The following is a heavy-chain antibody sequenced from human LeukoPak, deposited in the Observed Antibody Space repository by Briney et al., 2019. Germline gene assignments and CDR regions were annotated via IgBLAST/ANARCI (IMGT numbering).Heavy chain of an antibody. V-gene: IGHV3-48*01. CDR2: ISRSSTTI. CDR1: GFTFSSYS. CDR3: ARRAGAYSHPYDY. D-gene: IGHD4/OR15-4a*01. J-gene: IGHJ4*02. Sequence: PGGSLRLSCAASGFTFSSYSMNWVRQAPGKGLDWVSYISRSSTTIYYADSVKGRFTISRDNSKNTLYLQMNSLRAEDTAVYYCARRAGAYSHPYDYWGQGTLVTVSS.